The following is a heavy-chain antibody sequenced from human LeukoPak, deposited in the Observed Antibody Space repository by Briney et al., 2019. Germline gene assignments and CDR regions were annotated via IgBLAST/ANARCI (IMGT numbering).Heavy chain of an antibody. J-gene: IGHJ5*02. V-gene: IGHV3-74*01. CDR1: GFTFSSYW. Sequence: TGGSLRLSCAASGFTFSSYWMYWVRQAPGKGLVWVSRIGGDGSSTNYADFVKGRFTISRDNAKDTLFLQMNSLRVEDTAVYYCVRDIAPLGTVWFDPRGQGTLVTVSS. D-gene: IGHD6-13*01. CDR2: IGGDGSST. CDR3: VRDIAPLGTVWFDP.